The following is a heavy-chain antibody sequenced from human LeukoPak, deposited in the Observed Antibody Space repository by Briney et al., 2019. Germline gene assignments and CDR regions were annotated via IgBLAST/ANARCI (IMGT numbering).Heavy chain of an antibody. J-gene: IGHJ6*02. V-gene: IGHV3-23*01. CDR1: GFTVSSNY. Sequence: PGGSLRLSCAASGFTVSSNYMSWVRQAPGKGLEWVATISSSGGSTYYADSVKGRFTISRDNSKNTLYLQMNSLRAEDTAVYYRAKDEGRYSYGLYYYGMDVWGQGTTGTVSS. D-gene: IGHD5-18*01. CDR3: AKDEGRYSYGLYYYGMDV. CDR2: ISSSGGST.